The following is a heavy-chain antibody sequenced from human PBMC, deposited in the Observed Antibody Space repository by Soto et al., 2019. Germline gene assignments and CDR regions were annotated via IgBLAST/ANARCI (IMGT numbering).Heavy chain of an antibody. V-gene: IGHV4-31*03. CDR3: ARGHDSSGYTPRFDY. Sequence: NPSETLSLTCTVSGGSISSGGYYWSWIRQHPGKGLEWIGYIYYSGSTYYNPSLKSRVTISVDTSKNQFSLKLSSVTAADTAVYYCARGHDSSGYTPRFDYWGQVTLVTFSS. CDR1: GGSISSGGYY. D-gene: IGHD3-22*01. J-gene: IGHJ4*02. CDR2: IYYSGST.